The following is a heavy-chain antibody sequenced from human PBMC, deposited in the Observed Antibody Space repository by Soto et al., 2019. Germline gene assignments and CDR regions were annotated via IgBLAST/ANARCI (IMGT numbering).Heavy chain of an antibody. CDR2: ISNSGGST. V-gene: IGHV3-23*01. Sequence: EVQVLESGGGLVQPGGPLRLSCAASGFIFSNYAMAWVRQCPGKGLEWVSSISNSGGSTYYADSVKGRFTISRDNSKNTVYLQMNSLRAEDTAVYYCAKDHGMDVWGQGATVTVSS. CDR3: AKDHGMDV. CDR1: GFIFSNYA. J-gene: IGHJ6*02.